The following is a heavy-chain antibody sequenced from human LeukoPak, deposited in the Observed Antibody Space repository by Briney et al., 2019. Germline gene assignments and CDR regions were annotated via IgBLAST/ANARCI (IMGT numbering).Heavy chain of an antibody. CDR3: ARYGGSGTYFFDY. CDR2: IYDSGST. D-gene: IGHD3-10*01. CDR1: GGSISSGGYA. V-gene: IGHV4-30-2*01. Sequence: SETLSLTCAVSGGSISSGGYAWCWIRQPPGKGLEWIGYIYDSGSTYYNPFLKSRVTISVDRSKNQFSLKLSSVTAADTAVYYCARYGGSGTYFFDYWGQGTLVTVSS. J-gene: IGHJ4*02.